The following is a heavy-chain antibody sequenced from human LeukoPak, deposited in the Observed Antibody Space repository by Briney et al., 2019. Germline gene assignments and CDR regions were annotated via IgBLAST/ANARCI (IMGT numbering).Heavy chain of an antibody. CDR1: GGTFSSYA. CDR3: ARGTTVKTGPDY. Sequence: VASVKVSCKASGGTFSSYAISWVRQAPGQGLEWMGGIIPIFGTANYAQKFQGRVTITADESTSTAYMELSSLRSEDTAVYYCARGTTVKTGPDYWGQGTLVTVSS. D-gene: IGHD4-11*01. J-gene: IGHJ4*02. CDR2: IIPIFGTA. V-gene: IGHV1-69*01.